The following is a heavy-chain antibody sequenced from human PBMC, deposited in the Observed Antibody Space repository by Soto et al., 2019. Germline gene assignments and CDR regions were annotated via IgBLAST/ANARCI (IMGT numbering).Heavy chain of an antibody. CDR1: GFTFDDYA. J-gene: IGHJ1*01. V-gene: IGHV3-9*01. CDR3: AKDMATAPGGYFQH. CDR2: ISWNSGSI. D-gene: IGHD5-12*01. Sequence: SLRLSCAASGFTFDDYAMHWVRQAPGKGLEWVSGISWNSGSIGYADSVKGRFTISRDNAKNSLYLQMNSLRAEDTALYYCAKDMATAPGGYFQHWGQGTLVTVSS.